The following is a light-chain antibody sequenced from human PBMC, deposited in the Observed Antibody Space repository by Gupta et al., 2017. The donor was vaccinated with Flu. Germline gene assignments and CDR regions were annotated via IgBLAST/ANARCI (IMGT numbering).Light chain of an antibody. V-gene: IGKV2-28*01. CDR2: LGS. CDR1: QSLLHSNGYDY. CDR3: MQALQTPWT. J-gene: IGKJ1*01. Sequence: VTPGEPASISCRCSQSLLHSNGYDYLDWYLQKPGQSPQLQIYLGSNRASGVPDRFSGSGSGTDFTLKISRVEAEDVGVYYCMQALQTPWTFGQGTKVEIK.